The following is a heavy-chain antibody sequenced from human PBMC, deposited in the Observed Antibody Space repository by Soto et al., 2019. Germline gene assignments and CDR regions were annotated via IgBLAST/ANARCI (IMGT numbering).Heavy chain of an antibody. Sequence: GGSLRLSCAVSGFTFSNHAMMWVRQSPGKGLEWVSGISGSGGSTHYADSGKGRLTISRDNSKNTLFLQMNSLRAEDTAIYYCANLSAASIYDMLSAPDYWGPGTLVTVSS. CDR2: ISGSGGST. V-gene: IGHV3-23*01. CDR3: ANLSAASIYDMLSAPDY. J-gene: IGHJ4*02. CDR1: GFTFSNHA. D-gene: IGHD3-9*01.